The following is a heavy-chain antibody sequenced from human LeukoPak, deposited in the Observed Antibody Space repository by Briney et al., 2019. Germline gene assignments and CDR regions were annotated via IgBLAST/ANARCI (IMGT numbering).Heavy chain of an antibody. J-gene: IGHJ4*02. V-gene: IGHV4-59*07. CDR2: IYYSGST. CDR3: ARVVTLAGSRYFDY. D-gene: IGHD6-19*01. CDR1: GHSIRTYY. Sequence: PSDTLSLTCTVSGHSIRTYYSPWLRKPPGKRLEWIGYIYYSGSTNYNPSLKSRVTISVDTSKNQFSLKLNSVTAADTAVYYCARVVTLAGSRYFDYWGRGTLATVSS.